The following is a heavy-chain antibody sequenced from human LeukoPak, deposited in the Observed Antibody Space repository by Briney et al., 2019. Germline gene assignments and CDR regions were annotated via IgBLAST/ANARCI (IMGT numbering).Heavy chain of an antibody. CDR1: GYTFTGYY. J-gene: IGHJ4*02. CDR2: INPNSGGT. CDR3: AREQGYCSGGSCSGVDY. Sequence: ASVKVSCKASGYTFTGYYMHWVRLAPGQGLEWMGRINPNSGGTNYAQKFQGRVTMTRDTSISTAYMELSRLRSDDTAVYYCAREQGYCSGGSCSGVDYWGQGTLVTVSS. V-gene: IGHV1-2*06. D-gene: IGHD2-15*01.